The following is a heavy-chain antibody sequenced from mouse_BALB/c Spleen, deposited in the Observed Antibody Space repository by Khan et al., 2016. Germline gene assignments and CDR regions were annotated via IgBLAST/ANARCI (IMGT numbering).Heavy chain of an antibody. CDR2: IRSKSNNYAT. J-gene: IGHJ4*01. Sequence: EVQLVETGGGLVQPKGSLKLSCAASGFTFNTNAMNWVRQAPGKGLEWVARIRSKSNNYATHYGDSVKDRFTISRDDSQSMLYLQMNNLKTEDTAMYYCVREGNPYAMDYWGQGTSVTVSS. CDR3: VREGNPYAMDY. D-gene: IGHD2-1*01. V-gene: IGHV10S3*01. CDR1: GFTFNTNA.